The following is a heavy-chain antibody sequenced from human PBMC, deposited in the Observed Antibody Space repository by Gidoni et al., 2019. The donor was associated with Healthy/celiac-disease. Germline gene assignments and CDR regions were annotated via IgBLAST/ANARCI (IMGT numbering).Heavy chain of an antibody. J-gene: IGHJ4*02. CDR1: GGSISSGCYY. Sequence: QVQLQESGPGLVKPSQTLSLTCTVSGGSISSGCYYWSWIRQHPGKGLEWIVYIYYSGSTYYNPSLKSRVTISVDTSKNQFSLKLSSVTAADTAVYYCAREGANLVGLEYYFDYWGQGTLVTVSS. V-gene: IGHV4-31*03. CDR3: AREGANLVGLEYYFDY. D-gene: IGHD2-8*02. CDR2: IYYSGST.